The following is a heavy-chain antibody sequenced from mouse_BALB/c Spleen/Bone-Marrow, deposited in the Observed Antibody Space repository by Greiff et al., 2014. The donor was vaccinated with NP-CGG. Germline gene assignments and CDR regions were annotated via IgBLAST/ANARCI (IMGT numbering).Heavy chain of an antibody. CDR1: GFSITTFG. D-gene: IGHD2-4*01. CDR3: ARSTMITEGFAY. CDR2: IWAGEST. Sequence: QVQLQQSGPGLVAPSQSLSITCTVSGFSITTFGVHWVRQPPGKGLEWLGVIWAGESTNYNSALMSRLSISKDNSKSQVFLKMNSLQTDDTAMYYCARSTMITEGFAYWGQGTLVTVSA. V-gene: IGHV2-9*02. J-gene: IGHJ3*01.